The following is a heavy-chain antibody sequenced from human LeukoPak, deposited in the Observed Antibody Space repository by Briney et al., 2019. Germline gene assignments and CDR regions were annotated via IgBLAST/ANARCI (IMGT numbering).Heavy chain of an antibody. CDR3: ARDPDSSGWHEDYYYGMDV. D-gene: IGHD6-19*01. Sequence: SVKVSCKASGGTFSSYAISWVRQAPGQGLEWMGGIIPIFGTANYAQKFQGRVTITADESTNTACMELSSLRSEDTAVYYCARDPDSSGWHEDYYYGMDVWGQGTTVTVSS. V-gene: IGHV1-69*13. CDR2: IIPIFGTA. CDR1: GGTFSSYA. J-gene: IGHJ6*02.